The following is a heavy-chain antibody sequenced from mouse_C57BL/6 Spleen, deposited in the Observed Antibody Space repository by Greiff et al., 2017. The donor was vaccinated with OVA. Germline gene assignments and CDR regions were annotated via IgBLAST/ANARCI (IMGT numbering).Heavy chain of an antibody. J-gene: IGHJ2*01. CDR3: TGGTVRGYFDY. D-gene: IGHD1-1*01. Sequence: DVHLVESGGGLVQPGGSMKLSCVASGFTFSNYWMNWVRQSPEKGLEWVAQIRLKSDNYATHYAESVKGRFTISRDDSKSSVYLQMNNLRAEDTGIYYCTGGTVRGYFDYWGQGTTLTVSS. V-gene: IGHV6-3*01. CDR2: IRLKSDNYAT. CDR1: GFTFSNYW.